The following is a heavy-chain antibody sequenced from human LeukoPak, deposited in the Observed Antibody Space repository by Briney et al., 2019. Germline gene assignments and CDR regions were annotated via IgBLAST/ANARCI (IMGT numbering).Heavy chain of an antibody. CDR1: GFNFSGYS. D-gene: IGHD5-12*01. CDR3: ARDHRYAFDN. Sequence: GGSLRLSCAASGFNFSGYSMNWVRQAPGKGLEWISYIGISSGNKKYADSVKGRFTISRDKARNSLYLQMNSLRVEDTAMYYCARDHRYAFDNWGHGTLVTLSS. CDR2: IGISSGNK. V-gene: IGHV3-48*01. J-gene: IGHJ4*01.